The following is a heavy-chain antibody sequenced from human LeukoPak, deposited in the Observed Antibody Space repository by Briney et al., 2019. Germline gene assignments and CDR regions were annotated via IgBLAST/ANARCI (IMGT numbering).Heavy chain of an antibody. CDR3: ARKLKYYYGMDI. D-gene: IGHD4-23*01. CDR2: INHSGST. J-gene: IGHJ6*02. Sequence: SETLSLTCAVYGGSFSGYYWSWIRQPPGKGLEWIGEINHSGSTNYNPSLKSRVTISVDTSKNQFSLKLSSVTAADTAVYYCARKLKYYYGMDIWGQGTTVTVSS. CDR1: GGSFSGYY. V-gene: IGHV4-34*01.